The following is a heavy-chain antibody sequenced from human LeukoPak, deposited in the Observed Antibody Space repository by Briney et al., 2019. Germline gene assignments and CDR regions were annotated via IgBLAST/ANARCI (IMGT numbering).Heavy chain of an antibody. CDR2: VTCSGAPI. J-gene: IGHJ6*02. CDR1: GFTFSDYA. Sequence: PGGSLRLSCAASGFTFSDYAMSWVRQAPGKGLEWVSAVTCSGAPIYYADSVKGRFTISRDTPKNTLYLQMNSLRVEDTAVYYCAKGLQRTPYYYYGMDVWGQGTTVTVSS. D-gene: IGHD2-2*01. CDR3: AKGLQRTPYYYYGMDV. V-gene: IGHV3-23*01.